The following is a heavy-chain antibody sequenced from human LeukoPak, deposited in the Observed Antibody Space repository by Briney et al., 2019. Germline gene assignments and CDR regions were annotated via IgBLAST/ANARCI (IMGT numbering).Heavy chain of an antibody. V-gene: IGHV3-43*01. CDR2: ISWDGVIA. Sequence: GGSLRLSCAASGFVFDDYTMHWVRQAPGKGLEWVSLISWDGVIAHYSDSVKGRFTISRDNSKNSLYLQMNSLRTEDSALYYWAKEVSGGSYFEWVENWGQGTLVTVSS. J-gene: IGHJ4*02. CDR1: GFVFDDYT. D-gene: IGHD3-16*01. CDR3: AKEVSGGSYFEWVEN.